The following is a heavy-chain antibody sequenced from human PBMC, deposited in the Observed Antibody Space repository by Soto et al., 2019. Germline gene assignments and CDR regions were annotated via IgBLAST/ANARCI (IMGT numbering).Heavy chain of an antibody. CDR3: ARSKLGVSSGWYEETLGNFDY. J-gene: IGHJ4*02. CDR2: IYYSGST. Sequence: SETLSLTCTVSGGSISSGGYYWSWIRQHPGKGLEWIGYIYYSGSTYYNPSLKSRVTISVDTSKNQFSLKLSSVTAADTAVYYCARSKLGVSSGWYEETLGNFDYWGQGTLVTVSS. D-gene: IGHD6-19*01. CDR1: GGSISSGGYY. V-gene: IGHV4-31*03.